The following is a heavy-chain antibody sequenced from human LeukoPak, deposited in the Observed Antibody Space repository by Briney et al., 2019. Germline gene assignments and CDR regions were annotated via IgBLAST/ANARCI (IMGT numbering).Heavy chain of an antibody. V-gene: IGHV1-2*02. D-gene: IGHD2-15*01. J-gene: IGHJ5*02. Sequence: APVKVSCKASGYTFTGYYMHWVRQAPGQGLEWMGWINPNSGGTNYAQKFQGRVTMTRDTSISTAYMELSRLRSDDTAVYYCARDLVGAVTGFDPWGQGALVTVSS. CDR3: ARDLVGAVTGFDP. CDR2: INPNSGGT. CDR1: GYTFTGYY.